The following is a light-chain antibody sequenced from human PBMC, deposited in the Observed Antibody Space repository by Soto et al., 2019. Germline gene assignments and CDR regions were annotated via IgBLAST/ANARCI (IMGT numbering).Light chain of an antibody. CDR2: GAS. CDR1: QSVSSSY. CDR3: QQYGGSPPFT. J-gene: IGKJ3*01. Sequence: EIVLTQSPGTLSLSPGERATLSCRASQSVSSSYLAWYQQKPGQAPRLLIYGASTRATGIPDRFSGSGSGTDFTLTINRLEPEAFAVYYCQQYGGSPPFTFGPGTQVDIK. V-gene: IGKV3-20*01.